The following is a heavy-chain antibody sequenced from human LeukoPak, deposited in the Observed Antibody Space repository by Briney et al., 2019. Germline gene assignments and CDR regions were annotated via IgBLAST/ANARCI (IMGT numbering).Heavy chain of an antibody. CDR1: GYTLTDYY. Sequence: ASVKVSCKASGYTLTDYYVHWVRLAPGQGLEWMGWFNPNSGGTNYAQKFQGRVTMTRDTSTSTAHMELSSLRSDDTAVYYCAREGDTAIDTNWFDPRGQGSLVTVFS. J-gene: IGHJ5*02. CDR2: FNPNSGGT. V-gene: IGHV1-2*02. D-gene: IGHD5-18*01. CDR3: AREGDTAIDTNWFDP.